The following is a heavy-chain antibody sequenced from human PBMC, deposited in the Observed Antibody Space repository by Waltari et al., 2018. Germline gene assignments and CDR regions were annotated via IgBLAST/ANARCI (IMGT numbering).Heavy chain of an antibody. CDR3: ARGAGSSGWVAY. V-gene: IGHV4-34*01. D-gene: IGHD6-19*01. CDR1: GGSFSGYY. CDR2: INHRGST. J-gene: IGHJ4*01. Sequence: QVQLQQWGAGLLKPSETLSLTCAVYGGSFSGYYWSWIRQPPGKGLEWIGEINHRGSTHHTPSRKSRVTIAVDTAKTQSSRKLSSVPAVDTGVDYCARGAGSSGWVAYWGPGTLVTVSS.